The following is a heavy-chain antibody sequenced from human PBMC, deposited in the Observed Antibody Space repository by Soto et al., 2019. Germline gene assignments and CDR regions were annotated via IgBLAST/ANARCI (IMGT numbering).Heavy chain of an antibody. CDR3: ASTGEAPEGDESGRGDAFDI. Sequence: QVPLVQSGSEVKKPGSSVKVSCKASGGTFSRYGFIWVREVPGQGLEWLGGINPVSGTANYALKFQGRVTISVDRVASIGYMELISLRSDDTAVYFCASTGEAPEGDESGRGDAFDIWGQGTEVTVSS. CDR1: GGTFSRYG. V-gene: IGHV1-69*06. CDR2: INPVSGTA. D-gene: IGHD1-26*01. J-gene: IGHJ3*02.